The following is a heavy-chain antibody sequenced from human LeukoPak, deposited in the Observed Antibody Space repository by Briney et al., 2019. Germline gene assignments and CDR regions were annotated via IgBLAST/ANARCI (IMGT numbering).Heavy chain of an antibody. J-gene: IGHJ4*02. V-gene: IGHV4-34*01. D-gene: IGHD3-9*01. CDR2: INHSGST. CDR1: GGSFSGYY. CDR3: ARLVYYDILTGPYYFDY. Sequence: SETLSLTCAVYGGSFSGYYWSWIRQPPGKGLEWIGEINHSGSTNYNPSLKSRVTISVDTSKNQFSLKLSSVTAADTAVYYCARLVYYDILTGPYYFDYWGQGTLVTVSS.